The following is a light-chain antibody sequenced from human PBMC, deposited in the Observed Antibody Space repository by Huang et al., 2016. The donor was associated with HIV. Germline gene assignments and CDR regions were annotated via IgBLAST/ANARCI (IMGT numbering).Light chain of an antibody. CDR2: TAS. V-gene: IGKV1-39*01. J-gene: IGKJ1*01. Sequence: DIQMTQSPPSLSASVGDRVTFTCRANQTISKSLNWYQQKPGRAPKRLSYTASTLESGVPSRFSGSGSGSRFTLNITNLQPEDFATYYCQQSFSVPRTFG. CDR3: QQSFSVPRT. CDR1: QTISKS.